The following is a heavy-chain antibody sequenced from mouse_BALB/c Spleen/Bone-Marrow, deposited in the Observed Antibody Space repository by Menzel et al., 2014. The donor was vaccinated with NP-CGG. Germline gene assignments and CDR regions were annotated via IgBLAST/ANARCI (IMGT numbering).Heavy chain of an antibody. J-gene: IGHJ2*01. CDR1: GYTFTNSW. CDR2: IHPNSGNT. CDR3: ARHHRYFYYFHH. Sequence: GQLQQSGSVLVRPGASVKLSCKASGYTFTNSWIHWAKQRPGQGLEWIGDIHPNSGNTNYNEKFKGKATLTVDTSSSTAYVDLSSLTSEDSAVYYCARHHRYFYYFHHRGQATLLPFSS. V-gene: IGHV1S130*01. D-gene: IGHD2-14*01.